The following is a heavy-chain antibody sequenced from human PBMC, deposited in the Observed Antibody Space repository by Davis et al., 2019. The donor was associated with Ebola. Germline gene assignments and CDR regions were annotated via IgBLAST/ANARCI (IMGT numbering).Heavy chain of an antibody. D-gene: IGHD5-18*01. J-gene: IGHJ6*02. V-gene: IGHV4-39*01. CDR2: IYYSGNT. CDR3: ARGHSYGSMVYGMDV. CDR1: GGSISSNNYY. Sequence: GSLRLSCSVSGGSISSNNYYWGWIRQSPGKGLEWIGNIYYSGNTYYNPSLKSRVTISVDTSKSQFSLKLNSVTAADTAVYYCARGHSYGSMVYGMDVWGQGTTVTVSS.